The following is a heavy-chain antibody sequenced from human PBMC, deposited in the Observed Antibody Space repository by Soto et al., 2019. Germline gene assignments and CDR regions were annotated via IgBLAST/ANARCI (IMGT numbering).Heavy chain of an antibody. Sequence: GGSLRLSCAASGFTFSSYAMSWVRQAPGKGLEWISYISGDSRYTNLADSVKGRFTISRDNAKNSLYLQMNSLRAEDTAVYFCATGQQVRMADIWGQGTMVTVSS. V-gene: IGHV3-11*03. J-gene: IGHJ3*02. D-gene: IGHD6-13*01. CDR3: ATGQQVRMADI. CDR1: GFTFSSYA. CDR2: ISGDSRYT.